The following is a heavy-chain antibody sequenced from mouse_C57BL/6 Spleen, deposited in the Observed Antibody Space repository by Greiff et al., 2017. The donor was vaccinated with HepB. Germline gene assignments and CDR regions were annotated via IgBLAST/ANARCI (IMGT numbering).Heavy chain of an antibody. Sequence: QVQLQQPGAELVKPGASVKMSCKASGYTFTSYWMTWVKQRPGQGLEWIGDIYPGSGSTNYNEKFKSKATLTVDTSSSTAYMQLSSLTSEDSAVYYCARSKGVRRAMDYWGQGTSVTVSS. D-gene: IGHD3-3*01. CDR1: GYTFTSYW. J-gene: IGHJ4*01. CDR3: ARSKGVRRAMDY. V-gene: IGHV1-55*01. CDR2: IYPGSGST.